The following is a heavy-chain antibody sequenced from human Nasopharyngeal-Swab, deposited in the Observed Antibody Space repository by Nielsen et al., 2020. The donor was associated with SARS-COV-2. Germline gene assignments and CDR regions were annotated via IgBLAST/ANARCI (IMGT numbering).Heavy chain of an antibody. V-gene: IGHV2-26*01. CDR2: IFSNDEK. CDR3: ARIQLELRLFYFYYSMDV. Sequence: GPTLVKPTETLTLTCTVSGFSLSNARMGVGWIRQPPGRALESLAHIFSNDEKSYSTSLKSRLTISKDTSKSQVVLTMTNMDPVDTATYYCARIQLELRLFYFYYSMDVWGKGTTVTVSS. J-gene: IGHJ6*03. CDR1: GFSLSNARMG. D-gene: IGHD1-7*01.